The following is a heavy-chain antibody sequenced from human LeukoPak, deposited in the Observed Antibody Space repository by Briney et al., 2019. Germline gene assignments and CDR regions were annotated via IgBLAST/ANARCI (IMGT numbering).Heavy chain of an antibody. Sequence: ASVKVSCKASGYTFTSYGISWVRQAPGQGLEWMGWISAYNGNTNYAQKLRGRVTMTTDTSTSTAYMELRSLRSDDTAVYYCARDGPIAAAGTFDYWGQGTLVTASS. D-gene: IGHD6-13*01. CDR2: ISAYNGNT. CDR1: GYTFTSYG. CDR3: ARDGPIAAAGTFDY. V-gene: IGHV1-18*01. J-gene: IGHJ4*02.